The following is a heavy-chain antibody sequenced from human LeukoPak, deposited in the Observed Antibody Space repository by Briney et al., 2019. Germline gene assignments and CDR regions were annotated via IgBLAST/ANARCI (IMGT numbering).Heavy chain of an antibody. V-gene: IGHV1-18*01. Sequence: ASVKVSCKASGYTFFSYGITWVRQAPGQGLEWMGWISAYNGNTNYVQKLQGRVTMTTDTSTNTAYMELRSLRSDDTAVYYCARLGAVATHFDYWGQGTLVTVSS. J-gene: IGHJ4*02. CDR3: ARLGAVATHFDY. CDR1: GYTFFSYG. CDR2: ISAYNGNT. D-gene: IGHD4-23*01.